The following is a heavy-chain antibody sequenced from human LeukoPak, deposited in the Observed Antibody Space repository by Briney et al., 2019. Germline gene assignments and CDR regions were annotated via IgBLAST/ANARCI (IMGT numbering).Heavy chain of an antibody. D-gene: IGHD1-1*01. Sequence: GGSLRLSCAASGFTISIYGMHWVRQAPGKGLEWVSAIRSNRVTTYDADSVKGRFTISRDNSKNTLYLEMKSLRADDTAVYYCARVQLSAEGRELDPWGQGTLVIVSS. CDR2: IRSNRVTT. J-gene: IGHJ5*02. V-gene: IGHV3-23*01. CDR1: GFTISIYG. CDR3: ARVQLSAEGRELDP.